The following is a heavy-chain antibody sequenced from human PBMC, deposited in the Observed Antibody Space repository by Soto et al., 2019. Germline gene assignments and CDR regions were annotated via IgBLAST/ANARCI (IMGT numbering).Heavy chain of an antibody. J-gene: IGHJ6*02. V-gene: IGHV3-30*18. CDR2: ISYDGSNK. CDR1: GFTFSSYV. D-gene: IGHD4-17*01. CDR3: AKVYGDYSYYYYYGMDV. Sequence: GGSLRLSCAASGFTFSSYVMHGVRQAPGKGLEWVAVISYDGSNKYYADSVKGRFTISRDNSKNTLYLQMNSLRAEDTAVYYCAKVYGDYSYYYYYGMDVWGQGTTVTVSS.